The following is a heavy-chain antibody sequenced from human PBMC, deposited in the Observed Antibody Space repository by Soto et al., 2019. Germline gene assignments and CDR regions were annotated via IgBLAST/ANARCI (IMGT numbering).Heavy chain of an antibody. CDR3: ASDNRSNYYDSSGYYSTDY. CDR2: IIPIFGTA. J-gene: IGHJ4*02. D-gene: IGHD3-22*01. Sequence: VASVKVSCKASGGTFSSYAISWVRQAPGQGLEWMGGIIPIFGTANYAQKFQGRVTITADESTSTAYMELSSLRSEDTAVYYCASDNRSNYYDSSGYYSTDYWGQGTLVTVSS. V-gene: IGHV1-69*13. CDR1: GGTFSSYA.